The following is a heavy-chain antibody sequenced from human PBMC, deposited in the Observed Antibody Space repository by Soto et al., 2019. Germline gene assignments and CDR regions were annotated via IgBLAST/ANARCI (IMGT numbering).Heavy chain of an antibody. CDR2: INPSGGST. CDR3: ARDRTILEWLPDYYYYYMDV. V-gene: IGHV1-46*03. D-gene: IGHD3-3*01. Sequence: ASVKVSCKASGYTLTSYYMHWVRQAPGQGLEWMGIINPSGGSTSYAQKFRGRVTMTRDTSTSTVYMELSSLRSEDTAVYYCARDRTILEWLPDYYYYYMDVWGKGTTVTVS. CDR1: GYTLTSYY. J-gene: IGHJ6*03.